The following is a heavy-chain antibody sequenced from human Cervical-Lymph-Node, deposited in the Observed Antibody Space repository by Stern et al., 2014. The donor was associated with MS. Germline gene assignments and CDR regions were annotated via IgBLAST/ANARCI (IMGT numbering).Heavy chain of an antibody. V-gene: IGHV3-21*01. CDR3: ASGGWGV. CDR2: ISSSSTYI. CDR1: GLTFSSPS. Sequence: VQLVESGGGLVKPGGSLRLSCAASGLTFSSPSMNWVRQAPGKGLEWVSSISSSSTYIFYADSVKGRSTISRDDAKNSRYLQMNSLRVEDTAVYYCASGGWGVWGQGTMVTVSA. J-gene: IGHJ3*01. D-gene: IGHD3-16*01.